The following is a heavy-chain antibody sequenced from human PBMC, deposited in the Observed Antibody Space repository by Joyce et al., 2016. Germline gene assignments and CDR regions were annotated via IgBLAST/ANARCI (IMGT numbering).Heavy chain of an antibody. CDR2: MHPRSGGT. CDR1: GYTFTGYF. J-gene: IGHJ4*02. V-gene: IGHV1-2*02. Sequence: QVQLVQSGTEVKKPGASVTVSCKASGYTFTGYFIHWVRQAPGQGLEGMGWMHPRSGGTTYSQNFQGKVTMTRDTSISTAYMDLSSLGSDDTAVYYCARSLGGDYGDYHFDYWGQGTLVTVSS. CDR3: ARSLGGDYGDYHFDY. D-gene: IGHD4-17*01.